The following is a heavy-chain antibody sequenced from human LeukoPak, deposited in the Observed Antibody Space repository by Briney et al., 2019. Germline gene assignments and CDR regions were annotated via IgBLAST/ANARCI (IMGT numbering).Heavy chain of an antibody. CDR3: ARERKSGSSNWFDP. D-gene: IGHD3-10*01. CDR2: INPGNGDT. Sequence: ASVKVSCKASGYTFTSYGISWVRQAPGQRLEWMGWINPGNGDTKYSPEFQGRVIFTRDTSATTAYMELSSLTSDDMTIYYCARERKSGSSNWFDPWGQGTLVTVSS. CDR1: GYTFTSYG. V-gene: IGHV1-3*03. J-gene: IGHJ5*02.